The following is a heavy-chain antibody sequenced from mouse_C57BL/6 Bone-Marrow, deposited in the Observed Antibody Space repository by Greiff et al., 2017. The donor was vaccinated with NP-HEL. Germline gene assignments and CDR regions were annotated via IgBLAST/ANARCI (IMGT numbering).Heavy chain of an antibody. D-gene: IGHD1-1*01. V-gene: IGHV5-9*01. CDR1: GFTFSSYT. J-gene: IGHJ3*01. CDR2: ISGGGGNT. CDR3: ARLTVPFAY. Sequence: EVKLVESGGGLVKPGGSLKLSCAASGFTFSSYTMSWVRQTPEKRLEWVATISGGGGNTYYPDSVKGRFTISRDNAKNTLYLQMSSLRSGDTALYYCARLTVPFAYWGQGTLVTVSA.